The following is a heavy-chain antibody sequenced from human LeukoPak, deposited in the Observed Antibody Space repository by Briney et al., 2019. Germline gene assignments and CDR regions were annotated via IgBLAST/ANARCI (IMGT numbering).Heavy chain of an antibody. Sequence: GGSLRLSCAASGFTFSGYWMHWVRQAPGKGLVWVSRIKNDGSGAIYADSVKGRFTISRDNAKNTLYLQMNSVRAEDTAVYYCARDGSRDTASNTFDFWGQGTMVTVSS. V-gene: IGHV3-74*01. CDR1: GFTFSGYW. CDR2: IKNDGSGA. CDR3: ARDGSRDTASNTFDF. D-gene: IGHD5-18*01. J-gene: IGHJ3*01.